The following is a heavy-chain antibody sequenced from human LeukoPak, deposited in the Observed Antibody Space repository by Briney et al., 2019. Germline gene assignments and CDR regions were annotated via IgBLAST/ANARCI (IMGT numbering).Heavy chain of an antibody. J-gene: IGHJ6*03. Sequence: PSETLSLTCTVSGGSIGSYYWSWIRQPPGKGLEWIGYIYYSGSTNYNPSLKSRVTISVDTSKNQFSLKLSSVTAADTAVYYCARVGYYYYYMTSGAKGPRSPSP. CDR3: ARVGYYYYYMTS. CDR2: IYYSGST. CDR1: GGSIGSYY. V-gene: IGHV4-59*01.